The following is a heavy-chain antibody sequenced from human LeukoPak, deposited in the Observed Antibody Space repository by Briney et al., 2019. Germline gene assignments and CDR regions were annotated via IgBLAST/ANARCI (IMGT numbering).Heavy chain of an antibody. V-gene: IGHV4-34*01. CDR3: ARVLGGSGNYYYYGMDV. CDR1: GGSFSGYY. D-gene: IGHD3-10*01. Sequence: SETLSLTCAVYGGSFSGYYWSWIRQPPGKGLEWIGEINHSGSTNYNPSLKSRVTISVDTSKNQFSLKLSSVTAADTAVYYCARVLGGSGNYYYYGMDVWGQGTTVTVSS. J-gene: IGHJ6*02. CDR2: INHSGST.